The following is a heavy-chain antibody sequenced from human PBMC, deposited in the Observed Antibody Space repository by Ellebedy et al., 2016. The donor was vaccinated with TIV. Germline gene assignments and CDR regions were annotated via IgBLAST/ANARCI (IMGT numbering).Heavy chain of an antibody. CDR2: IDPSDSYT. D-gene: IGHD4-17*01. V-gene: IGHV5-10-1*01. CDR1: GYSFTSYW. J-gene: IGHJ6*02. CDR3: ARHDGLAPYYYYGMDV. Sequence: KVSCXGSGYSFTSYWIGWVRQMPGKGLEWMGRIDPSDSYTNYSPSFQGHVTISADKSISTAYLQWSSLKASDTAMYYCARHDGLAPYYYYGMDVWGQGTTVTVSS.